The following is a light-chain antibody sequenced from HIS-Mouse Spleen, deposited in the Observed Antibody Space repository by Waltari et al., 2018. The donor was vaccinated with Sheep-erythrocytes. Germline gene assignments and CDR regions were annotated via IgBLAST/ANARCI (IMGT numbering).Light chain of an antibody. V-gene: IGLV2-8*01. J-gene: IGLJ1*01. Sequence: QSALTQPPSASGSHGQSVTISCTGTSRDVGRFNHVSWNQLHPGKAPKLMIYDVSKRPSGVPDRFSGSRSGNTASLTISGLQAEDEADYYCCSYAGSYNYVFGTGTKVTVL. CDR2: DVS. CDR1: SRDVGRFNH. CDR3: CSYAGSYNYV.